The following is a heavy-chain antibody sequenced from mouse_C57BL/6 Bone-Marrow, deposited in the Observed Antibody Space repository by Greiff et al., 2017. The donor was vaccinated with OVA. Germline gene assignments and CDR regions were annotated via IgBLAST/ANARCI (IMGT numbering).Heavy chain of an antibody. D-gene: IGHD4-1*01. CDR3: ALTQYFDV. CDR2: IYPRSGNT. Sequence: VMLVESGAELARPGASVKLSCKASGYTLTSYGISWVKQRTGQGLEWIGEIYPRSGNTYYNEKFKGKATLTADKSTSTAYMELRSLTSEDSAVYFCALTQYFDVWGTGTTVTVTA. J-gene: IGHJ1*03. V-gene: IGHV1-81*01. CDR1: GYTLTSYG.